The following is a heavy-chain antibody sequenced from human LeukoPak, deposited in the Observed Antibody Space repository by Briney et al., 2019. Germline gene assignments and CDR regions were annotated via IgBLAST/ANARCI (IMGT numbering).Heavy chain of an antibody. J-gene: IGHJ4*02. Sequence: PGRSLRLSCAVSGFTFSSYGMHWVRPAPGKGLGWVAFMRYDGSNKYYADSGKGRFTISRDNSHNTLYLQMNSLRAEHTAVYYCAGRYCSSTSCYSDYWGQGTLVTVSS. CDR2: MRYDGSNK. CDR1: GFTFSSYG. V-gene: IGHV3-30*02. CDR3: AGRYCSSTSCYSDY. D-gene: IGHD2-2*02.